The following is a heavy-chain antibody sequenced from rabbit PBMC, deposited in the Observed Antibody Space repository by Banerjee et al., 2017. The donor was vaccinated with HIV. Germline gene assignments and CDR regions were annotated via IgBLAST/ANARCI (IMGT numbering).Heavy chain of an antibody. V-gene: IGHV1S40*01. Sequence: QSLEESGGGLVKPGGTLTLTCTASGIDFSNYYYVCWVRQAPGKGLEWIACIGAGSSGNTYYASWAKGQFTISKTSSTTVTLQMTSLTAADTATYFCVRETETYAGGAGYGYYFDLWGQGTLVTVS. CDR1: GIDFSNYYY. J-gene: IGHJ4*01. D-gene: IGHD6-1*01. CDR3: VRETETYAGGAGYGYYFDL. CDR2: IGAGSSGNT.